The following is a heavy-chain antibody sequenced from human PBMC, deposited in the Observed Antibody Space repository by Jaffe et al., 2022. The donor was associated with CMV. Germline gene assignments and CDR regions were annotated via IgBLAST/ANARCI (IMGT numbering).Heavy chain of an antibody. CDR3: TSTLRGYSYGNY. CDR2: ISSTSHDT. V-gene: IGHV3-11*06. J-gene: IGHJ4*02. D-gene: IGHD5-18*01. CDR1: GFSFSDYY. Sequence: QVQLVESGGGLVKPGGSLILSCAASGFSFSDYYMSWIRQAPGKGLEWVSYISSTSHDTNYADSVRGRFTISRDNAKNSLYLQINSLRADDTAVYYCTSTLRGYSYGNYWGRGTLVTVSS.